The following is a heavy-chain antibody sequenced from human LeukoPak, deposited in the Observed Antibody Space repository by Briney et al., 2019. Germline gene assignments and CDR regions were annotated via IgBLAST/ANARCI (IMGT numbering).Heavy chain of an antibody. Sequence: GGSLRLSCAASGFTFSSYGIHWVRQAPGKGLEWVAIISYDGSNKFYADSVKGRFTISRDSSKNTLYLQMNSLRAEDTAVYYCATPPGGHDYGGNGAIFDYWGQGTLVTVSS. CDR3: ATPPGGHDYGGNGAIFDY. CDR2: ISYDGSNK. V-gene: IGHV3-30*03. D-gene: IGHD4-23*01. J-gene: IGHJ4*02. CDR1: GFTFSSYG.